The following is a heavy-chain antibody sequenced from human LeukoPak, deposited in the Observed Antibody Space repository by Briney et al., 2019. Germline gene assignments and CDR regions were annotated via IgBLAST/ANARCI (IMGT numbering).Heavy chain of an antibody. Sequence: SVKVSCKASGGTFSSYAISWVRQAPGQGLELMGGIIPIFGTANYARKFQGRVTITTDESTSTAYMELSSLRSEDTAVYYCARDARYYYDSSGYYNFDYWGQGTLVTVSS. CDR1: GGTFSSYA. CDR3: ARDARYYYDSSGYYNFDY. V-gene: IGHV1-69*05. D-gene: IGHD3-22*01. J-gene: IGHJ4*02. CDR2: IIPIFGTA.